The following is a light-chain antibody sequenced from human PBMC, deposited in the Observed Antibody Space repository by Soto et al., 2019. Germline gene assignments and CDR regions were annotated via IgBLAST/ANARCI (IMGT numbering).Light chain of an antibody. Sequence: EIVMTQSPATLSVSPVGRATLSCRSSQSLSSNLAWYQQKPGQAPRLLIYGASTRATGIPARFSGSGSGTEFTLTISSLQSEDFAVYYCQQYKNWPPITFGQGTRLEIK. CDR3: QQYKNWPPIT. CDR2: GAS. V-gene: IGKV3D-15*01. J-gene: IGKJ5*01. CDR1: QSLSSN.